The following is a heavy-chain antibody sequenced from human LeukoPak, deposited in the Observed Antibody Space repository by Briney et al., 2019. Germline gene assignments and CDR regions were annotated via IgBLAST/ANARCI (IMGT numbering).Heavy chain of an antibody. CDR2: ISGSGTNT. CDR3: ARVIWFGDGGGVWFDP. D-gene: IGHD3-10*01. Sequence: GGSLRLSCAASGFSFRSYAMSWVRQAPGKGLEWVSAISGSGTNTYYADSVKGRFTISRDNSKNTLDLQMNSLRAEDTAVYYCARVIWFGDGGGVWFDPWGQGTLVTVSS. CDR1: GFSFRSYA. J-gene: IGHJ5*02. V-gene: IGHV3-23*01.